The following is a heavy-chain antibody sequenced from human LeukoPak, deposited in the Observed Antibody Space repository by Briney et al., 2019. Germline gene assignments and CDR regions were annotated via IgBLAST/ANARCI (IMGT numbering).Heavy chain of an antibody. V-gene: IGHV4-34*01. CDR1: GGSFSGYY. CDR2: INHSGST. Sequence: SETLSLTCAVYGGSFSGYYWSWIRQPPGKGLEWIGEINHSGSTYYNPSLKSRVTISVDTSKNQFSLKLSSVTAADTAVYYCARVVPAASLSLYYYYYGMDVWGQGTTVTVSS. CDR3: ARVVPAASLSLYYYYYGMDV. D-gene: IGHD2-2*01. J-gene: IGHJ6*02.